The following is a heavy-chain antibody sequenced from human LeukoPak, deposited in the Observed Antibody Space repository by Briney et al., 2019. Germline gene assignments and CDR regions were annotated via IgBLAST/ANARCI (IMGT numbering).Heavy chain of an antibody. J-gene: IGHJ4*02. CDR2: IRGGGGGT. V-gene: IGHV3-23*01. CDR3: ASRALEFGENCRFDY. CDR1: GFTLRRFG. Sequence: GGSLRLSCAASGFTLRRFGINWLRQAPAKGLEGVARIRGGGGGTSYAHSVKGRFSISRDNSKNTLYLQMDSLRAEDTAVYYCASRALEFGENCRFDYWGQGTLVTVSS. D-gene: IGHD2-21*01.